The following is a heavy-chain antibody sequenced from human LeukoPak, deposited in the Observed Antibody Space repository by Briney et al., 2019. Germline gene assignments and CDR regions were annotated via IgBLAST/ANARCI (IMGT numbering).Heavy chain of an antibody. CDR2: IYTSGST. CDR1: GGSISSYY. J-gene: IGHJ4*02. V-gene: IGHV4-4*07. Sequence: SSETLSLTCTVSGGSISSYYWSWIRQPAGKGLEWIGRIYTSGSTNYNPSLKSRVTISVDTSKNQFSLKLSSVTAADTAVYYCARGSGYQLLFGPSYYFDYWGQGTLVTVSS. D-gene: IGHD2-2*01. CDR3: ARGSGYQLLFGPSYYFDY.